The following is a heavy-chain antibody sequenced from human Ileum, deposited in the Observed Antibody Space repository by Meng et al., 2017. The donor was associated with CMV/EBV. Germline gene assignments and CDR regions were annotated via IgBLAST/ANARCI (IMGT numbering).Heavy chain of an antibody. V-gene: IGHV4-59*11. D-gene: IGHD2-21*02. CDR1: GFTFSNHE. Sequence: GSLRLSCAGSGFTFSNHEMNWVRQAPGKGLEWIGNIYYSGSLRYNPSVKSRVTISVDTSQNQFSLSLTSVTAADTAVYFCARAVSGSDSGFDSWGQGTLVTVSS. CDR3: ARAVSGSDSGFDS. J-gene: IGHJ4*02. CDR2: IYYSGSL.